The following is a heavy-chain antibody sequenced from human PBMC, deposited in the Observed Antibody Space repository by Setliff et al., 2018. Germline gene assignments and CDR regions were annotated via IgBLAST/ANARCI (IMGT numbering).Heavy chain of an antibody. CDR3: ARSSAMWLRRGGGFDH. D-gene: IGHD6-19*01. Sequence: SETLSLTCNVSGGSISSGYWAWIRQPPGKALEWIGYFYHSASSNYNPSLESRLTISVDASKKEFSLRLTSVTAADTAVYYCARSSAMWLRRGGGFDHWGQGVLVTVSS. CDR1: GGSISSGY. CDR2: FYHSASS. J-gene: IGHJ4*02. V-gene: IGHV4-59*08.